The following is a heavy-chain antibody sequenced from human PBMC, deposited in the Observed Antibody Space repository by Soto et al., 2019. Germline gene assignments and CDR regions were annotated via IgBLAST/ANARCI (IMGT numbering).Heavy chain of an antibody. J-gene: IGHJ4*02. CDR1: GFTFNSFA. V-gene: IGHV3-21*01. Sequence: PGGSLRLSCSASGFTFNSFAMNYVRQAPGKGLEWVSSISSSSSHIYYADAVRGRFTISRDNAKNSVYLQMNSLRAEDTAVYYCAREATVTDYWGQGTLVTVSS. CDR2: ISSSSSHI. D-gene: IGHD1-26*01. CDR3: AREATVTDY.